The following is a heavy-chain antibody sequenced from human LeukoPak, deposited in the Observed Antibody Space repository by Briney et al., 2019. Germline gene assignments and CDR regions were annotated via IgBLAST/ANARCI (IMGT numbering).Heavy chain of an antibody. CDR3: ARASGGLVVTEQLMD. CDR2: ISSSSSYI. D-gene: IGHD2-21*02. Sequence: PRGSLRLSCAAPGYTFRISSINWGRQTPRGGVEWVSPISSSSSYIYYADSVKGRFTISRDNAKNSLYLQMNSLRAEDTAVYYCARASGGLVVTEQLMDWGGGTLVTVSS. J-gene: IGHJ4*02. V-gene: IGHV3-21*01. CDR1: GYTFRISS.